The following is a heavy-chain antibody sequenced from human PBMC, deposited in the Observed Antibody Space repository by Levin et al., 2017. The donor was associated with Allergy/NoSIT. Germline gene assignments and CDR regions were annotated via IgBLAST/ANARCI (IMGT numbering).Heavy chain of an antibody. Sequence: QAGGSLRLSCAVSGFTFSTCPMSWVRQAPGKGLEWVSIISGSGYTTYYADSVKGRFTVSRDNSKNTLFLQMNSLRADDTAIYYCAKDGLAAEYCCSTSCEWGQGTPVTVSS. J-gene: IGHJ4*02. CDR2: ISGSGYTT. CDR1: GFTFSTCP. V-gene: IGHV3-23*01. CDR3: AKDGLAAEYCCSTSCE. D-gene: IGHD2-2*01.